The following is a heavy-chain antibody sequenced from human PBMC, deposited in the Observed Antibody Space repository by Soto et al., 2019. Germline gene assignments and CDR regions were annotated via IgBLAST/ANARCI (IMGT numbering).Heavy chain of an antibody. CDR1: GLPFSGYV. CDR3: ARDPSEGRVGNWFES. D-gene: IGHD2-2*01. Sequence: VGFLRLSCASSGLPFSGYVMNWMRTAQGKGLEWVASISSSTSYVYYADSVKGRFSTSRDNAKNILYLEMYALRTEDTAVYYCARDPSEGRVGNWFESWGQGNLVTVSS. CDR2: ISSSTSYV. V-gene: IGHV3-21*06. J-gene: IGHJ5*01.